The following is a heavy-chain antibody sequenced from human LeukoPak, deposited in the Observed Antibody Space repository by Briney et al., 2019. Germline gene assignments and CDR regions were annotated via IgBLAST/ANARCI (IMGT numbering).Heavy chain of an antibody. Sequence: GGSLRLSCAASGFTFSSYSMNWVRQAPGKGLEWVSSISSSSSYMYYADSVKGRFTISKDHAKNSLYLKMTSLRAEDTAVYYCARLPGVGSSCLKDYWGQGTLVTVSS. D-gene: IGHD6-13*01. CDR2: ISSSSSYM. CDR1: GFTFSSYS. CDR3: ARLPGVGSSCLKDY. J-gene: IGHJ4*02. V-gene: IGHV3-21*01.